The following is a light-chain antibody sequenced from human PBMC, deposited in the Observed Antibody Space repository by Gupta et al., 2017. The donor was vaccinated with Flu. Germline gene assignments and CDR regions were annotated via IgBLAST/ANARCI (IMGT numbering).Light chain of an antibody. J-gene: IGKJ1*01. CDR1: QSVRSNY. V-gene: IGKV3-20*01. CDR2: GAS. Sequence: TPFVSPGERASRSCRASQSVRSNYLFWYQQKTGQAPRRRIYGASSRANGGPDRCIGSGSGTDFTLTISRLEPEDVAVDYCQKQGRSLLTFGQGTKVDIK. CDR3: QKQGRSLLT.